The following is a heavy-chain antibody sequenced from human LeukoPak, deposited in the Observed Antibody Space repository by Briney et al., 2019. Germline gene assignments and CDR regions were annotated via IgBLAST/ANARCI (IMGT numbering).Heavy chain of an antibody. CDR1: GYTFISYD. Sequence: ASVKVSCKASGYTFISYDMNWVRQATGQGLEWMGWMNPNSGNTGYAQKFQGRVTMTRNTSIRTAYMELSSLRSEDTAVYYCARGDSTAMAIDYWGQGTPVTVSS. J-gene: IGHJ4*02. D-gene: IGHD5-18*01. CDR2: MNPNSGNT. CDR3: ARGDSTAMAIDY. V-gene: IGHV1-8*01.